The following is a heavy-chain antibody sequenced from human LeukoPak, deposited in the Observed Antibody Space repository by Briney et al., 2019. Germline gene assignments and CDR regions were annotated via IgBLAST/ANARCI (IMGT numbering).Heavy chain of an antibody. CDR1: GYTFTGYY. CDR3: AREGGDISGYYYMDV. D-gene: IGHD5-12*01. CDR2: INPNSGGT. V-gene: IGHV1-2*02. Sequence: ASVKVSCKASGYTFTGYYMHWVRQAPGQGLEWMGWINPNSGGTNYAQKFQGRVTMTRDTSISTAYMEVTSLKSDDTAVYYCAREGGDISGYYYMDVWGKGTTVTVSS. J-gene: IGHJ6*03.